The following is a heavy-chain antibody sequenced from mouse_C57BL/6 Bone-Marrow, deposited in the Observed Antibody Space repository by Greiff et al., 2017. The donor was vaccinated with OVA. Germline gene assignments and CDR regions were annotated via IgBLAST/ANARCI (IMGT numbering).Heavy chain of an antibody. CDR3: ARKDGNYVLYAMDY. V-gene: IGHV5-12*01. D-gene: IGHD2-1*01. CDR1: GFTFSDYY. CDR2: ISNGGGST. Sequence: EVKVEESGGGLVQPGGSLKLSCAASGFTFSDYYMYWVRQTPEKRLEWVAYISNGGGSTYYPDTVKGRFTISRDNAKNTLYLQMSRLKSEDTAMYYCARKDGNYVLYAMDYWGQGTSVTVSS. J-gene: IGHJ4*01.